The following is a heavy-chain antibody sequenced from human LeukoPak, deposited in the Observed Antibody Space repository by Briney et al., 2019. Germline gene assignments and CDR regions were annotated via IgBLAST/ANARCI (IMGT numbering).Heavy chain of an antibody. Sequence: SETLSLTCTVSGGSISSYYWSWIRQPPGKGLEWIGYIYYSGSTNYNPSLKSRVTISVDTSKNQFSLKLSSVTAADTAVYYCARGRVGDIVVVPAAMDSDYWGQGTLVTVSS. CDR2: IYYSGST. J-gene: IGHJ4*02. V-gene: IGHV4-59*08. CDR3: ARGRVGDIVVVPAAMDSDY. D-gene: IGHD2-2*01. CDR1: GGSISSYY.